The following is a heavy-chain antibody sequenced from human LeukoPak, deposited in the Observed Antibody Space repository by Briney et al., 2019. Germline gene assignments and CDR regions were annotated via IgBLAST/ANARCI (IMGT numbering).Heavy chain of an antibody. CDR3: AKDREGSRITDSSGYFDY. CDR1: GFTFSSYA. J-gene: IGHJ4*02. CDR2: ISGSGGST. V-gene: IGHV3-23*01. D-gene: IGHD3-22*01. Sequence: GGSLRLSCAASGFTFSSYAMSWVRQAPGKGLEWVSAISGSGGSTYYADSVKGRFTISRDNSKNTLYLQMNGLRAEDTAVYYCAKDREGSRITDSSGYFDYWGQGTLVTVSS.